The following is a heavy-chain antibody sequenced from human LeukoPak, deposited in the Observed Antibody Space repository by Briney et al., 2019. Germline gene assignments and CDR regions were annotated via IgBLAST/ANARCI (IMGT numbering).Heavy chain of an antibody. D-gene: IGHD5-12*01. CDR3: ARNPYEYYFDY. CDR2: INPNSGDA. CDR1: GYTFTYYY. V-gene: IGHV1-2*02. J-gene: IGHJ4*02. Sequence: ASVKVSCKASGYTFTYYYVHWVRQAPGQGLEWMGWINPNSGDANYAQKFQGRVTMTRDTSIRTAYLELSGLRSDDTAVYYCARNPYEYYFDYWGQGTLLTVSS.